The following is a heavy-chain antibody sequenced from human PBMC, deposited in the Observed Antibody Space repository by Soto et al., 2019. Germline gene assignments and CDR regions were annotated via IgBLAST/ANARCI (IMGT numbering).Heavy chain of an antibody. V-gene: IGHV6-1*01. CDR1: GDSVSSNSAS. CDR3: ARDVHSITWFAFDY. CDR2: TYYRSKWYN. J-gene: IGHJ4*02. Sequence: SQTLSLTCAISGDSVSSNSASWNWIRQSPSRGLEWLGRTYYRSKWYNDYAVSVKSRITINPDTSKNQFSLQLSSVTPEDTAVYYCARDVHSITWFAFDYWGQGTLVTVSS. D-gene: IGHD3-10*01.